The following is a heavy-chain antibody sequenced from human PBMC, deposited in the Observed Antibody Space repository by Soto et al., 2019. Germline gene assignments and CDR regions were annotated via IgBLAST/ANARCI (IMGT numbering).Heavy chain of an antibody. CDR1: GGSISSYY. CDR3: ARDSYGGNSDCLGFDY. J-gene: IGHJ4*02. CDR2: IYTSGST. V-gene: IGHV4-4*07. Sequence: SETLSLTSTVSGGSISSYYWSWIRQPAGKGLEWIGRIYTSGSTNYNPSLKSRVTMSVDTSKNQFSLKLSSVTAADTAVYYCARDSYGGNSDCLGFDYWGQGTLVTVSS. D-gene: IGHD4-17*01.